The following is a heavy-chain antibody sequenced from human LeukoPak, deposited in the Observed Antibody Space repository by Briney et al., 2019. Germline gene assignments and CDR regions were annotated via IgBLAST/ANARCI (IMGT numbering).Heavy chain of an antibody. CDR2: INPNSGGT. CDR3: ARVFRVAVPGADY. Sequence: ASVKVSCKASGYTFTGYYMHWVRQAPGQGLEWMGWINPNSGGTNYAQKFQGRVTMTRDTSISTAYMELSRLRSDDTAVYYCARVFRVAVPGADYWGQGTLVTVSS. CDR1: GYTFTGYY. D-gene: IGHD6-19*01. J-gene: IGHJ4*02. V-gene: IGHV1-2*02.